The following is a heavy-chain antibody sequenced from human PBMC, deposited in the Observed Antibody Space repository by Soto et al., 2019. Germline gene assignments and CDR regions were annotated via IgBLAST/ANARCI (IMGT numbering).Heavy chain of an antibody. D-gene: IGHD3-22*01. V-gene: IGHV1-69*12. CDR2: IIPIFGTA. J-gene: IGHJ5*02. CDR1: GGTFSSYA. Sequence: QVQLVQSGAEVKKPGSSVKVSCKASGGTFSSYAISWVRQAPGQGLEWMGGIIPIFGTAHYAQKFQGRVTITADESTSTAYMELSSLRSEDTAVYYCARVWYDSSGSQGSFDPWGQGTLVTVSS. CDR3: ARVWYDSSGSQGSFDP.